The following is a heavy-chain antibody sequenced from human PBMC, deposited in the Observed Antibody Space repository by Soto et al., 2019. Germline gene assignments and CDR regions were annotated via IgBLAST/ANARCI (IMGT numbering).Heavy chain of an antibody. CDR2: IYYNGNT. Sequence: QVQLQASGPGLVKPSATLSLTCTVSGGSISNHYWSWIRQPPGKGLEWIGYIYYNGNTNYNPSLKSRVTMSVDTSKNQISLKLSSVTAADTAVYYCTRANWYSEYWGQGTLVTVSS. CDR3: TRANWYSEY. J-gene: IGHJ4*02. CDR1: GGSISNHY. V-gene: IGHV4-59*11. D-gene: IGHD7-27*01.